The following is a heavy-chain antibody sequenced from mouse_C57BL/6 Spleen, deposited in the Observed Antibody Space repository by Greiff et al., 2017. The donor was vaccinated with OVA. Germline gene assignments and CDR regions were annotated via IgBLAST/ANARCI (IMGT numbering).Heavy chain of an antibody. V-gene: IGHV5-17*01. CDR1: GFTFSDYG. Sequence: DVQLVESGGGLVKPGGSLKLSCAASGFTFSDYGMHWVRQAPEKGLEWVAYISSGSSTIYYADTVKGRFTIARDNAKNTLFLQMTSLRSEDTAMHYCARVTLVWYCDYWGQGTTLTVSS. D-gene: IGHD2-1*01. CDR3: ARVTLVWYCDY. J-gene: IGHJ2*01. CDR2: ISSGSSTI.